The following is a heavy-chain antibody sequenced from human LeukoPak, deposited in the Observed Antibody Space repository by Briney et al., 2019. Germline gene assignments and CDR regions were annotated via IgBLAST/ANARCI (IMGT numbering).Heavy chain of an antibody. J-gene: IGHJ4*02. CDR3: ARHSSGYLSYFDY. Sequence: SETLSLTCTVSGGSISSYHWSWIRQPPGKGLEWIGYIYYSGSTNYNPSLKSRVTISLDTSKNQFSLKVSSVTAADTAVYYCARHSSGYLSYFDYWGQGTLVHVSS. D-gene: IGHD3-22*01. CDR2: IYYSGST. CDR1: GGSISSYH. V-gene: IGHV4-59*08.